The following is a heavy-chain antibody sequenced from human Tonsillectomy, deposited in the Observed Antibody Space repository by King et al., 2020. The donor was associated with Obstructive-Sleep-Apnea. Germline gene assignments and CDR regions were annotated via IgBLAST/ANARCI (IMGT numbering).Heavy chain of an antibody. CDR3: AKVPGNSSGRHPGGFDY. CDR2: ISWNSGYI. J-gene: IGHJ4*02. V-gene: IGHV3-9*01. D-gene: IGHD6-19*01. Sequence: QLVQSGGGLVQPGRSLRLSCAASGFTFDDYAMHWVRQAPGKGLEWVSGISWNSGYIGYADSVKGRFTISRDNAKNSLYLQMNSLRGEDTALYYCAKVPGNSSGRHPGGFDYWGQGTLVTVSS. CDR1: GFTFDDYA.